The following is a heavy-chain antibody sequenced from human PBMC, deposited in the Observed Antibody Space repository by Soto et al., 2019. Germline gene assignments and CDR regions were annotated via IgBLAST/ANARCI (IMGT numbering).Heavy chain of an antibody. D-gene: IGHD2-15*01. V-gene: IGHV4-34*01. CDR1: GGSFSGCY. Sequence: XGTLSLTCAVSGGSFSGCYCSWIRQPPGQGLEWIGETNDRGNSKYTPSVESRVTISLDISNNQLYLKVTAVTAAETAAYYCSRAATRGTRAKKGYYLDSWGPGTLLTVSS. CDR2: TNDRGNS. J-gene: IGHJ5*01. CDR3: SRAATRGTRAKKGYYLDS.